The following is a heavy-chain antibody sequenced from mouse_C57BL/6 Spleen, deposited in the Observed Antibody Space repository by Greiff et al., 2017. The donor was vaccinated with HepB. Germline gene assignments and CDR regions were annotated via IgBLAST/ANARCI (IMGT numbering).Heavy chain of an antibody. CDR2: IYPGSGST. V-gene: IGHV1-55*01. CDR1: GYTFTSYW. J-gene: IGHJ4*01. D-gene: IGHD1-1*01. CDR3: ARDAYGSSYGAMDY. Sequence: VQLQQPGAELVKPGASVKMSCKASGYTFTSYWITWVKQRPGQGLEWIGDIYPGSGSTNYNEKFKSKATLTVDTSSSTAYMPLSSLTSEDSAVYYCARDAYGSSYGAMDYWGQGTSVTVSS.